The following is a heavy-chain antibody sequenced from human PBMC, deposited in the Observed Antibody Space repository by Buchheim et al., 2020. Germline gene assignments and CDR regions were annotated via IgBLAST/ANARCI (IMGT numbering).Heavy chain of an antibody. V-gene: IGHV1-69*04. CDR3: AVRAGYCSSTSCYSGAPDY. CDR2: IIPILGIA. CDR1: GGTFSSYA. D-gene: IGHD2-2*02. Sequence: QVQLVQSGAEVKKPGSSVKVSCKASGGTFSSYAISWVRQAPGQGLEWMGRIIPILGIANYAQKFQGRVTITADKSTRTAYMELSSLRSEDTAVYYCAVRAGYCSSTSCYSGAPDYWGQGTL. J-gene: IGHJ4*02.